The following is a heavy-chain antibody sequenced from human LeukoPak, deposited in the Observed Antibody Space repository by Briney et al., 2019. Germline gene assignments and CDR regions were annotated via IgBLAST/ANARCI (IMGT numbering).Heavy chain of an antibody. Sequence: GGSLRLSCAASGFTFSAYGMHWVRQATGKGLEWAALISYDGSKKYYADSVKGRFTISRDNSKNTLYVQMNSLRAEDTAVYYCAKGAVRSTVVSPEYYFDYWGQGTMVTVSS. J-gene: IGHJ4*02. V-gene: IGHV3-30*18. CDR2: ISYDGSKK. CDR1: GFTFSAYG. D-gene: IGHD4-23*01. CDR3: AKGAVRSTVVSPEYYFDY.